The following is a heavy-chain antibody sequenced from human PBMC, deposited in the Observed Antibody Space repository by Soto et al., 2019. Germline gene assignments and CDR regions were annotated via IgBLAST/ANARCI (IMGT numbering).Heavy chain of an antibody. Sequence: ASVKVSCKASGYTFNSHGISCVRQAPGHGLEWMGWISAYNGNTNYAQKLQGRVIMTTDTSTSTAYMDLRSLRSDDTAVYYCARGMSTTWYEPLDFWGQGTLVTVSS. CDR2: ISAYNGNT. D-gene: IGHD6-13*01. J-gene: IGHJ4*02. V-gene: IGHV1-18*04. CDR1: GYTFNSHG. CDR3: ARGMSTTWYEPLDF.